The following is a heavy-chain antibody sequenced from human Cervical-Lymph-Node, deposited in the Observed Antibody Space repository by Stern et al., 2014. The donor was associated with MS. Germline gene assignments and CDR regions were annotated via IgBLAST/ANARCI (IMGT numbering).Heavy chain of an antibody. CDR2: IIPIFGTA. Sequence: VQLGESGAEVKKPGSSVKVSCKASGGTFSSYAISWVRKAPGQGLEWMGGIIPIFGTANYAQKFQGRVTITADESTSTAYMELSSLRSEDTAVYYCARVRMMGTPYFDYWGQGTLVTVSS. CDR3: ARVRMMGTPYFDY. J-gene: IGHJ4*02. V-gene: IGHV1-69*01. CDR1: GGTFSSYA. D-gene: IGHD3-16*01.